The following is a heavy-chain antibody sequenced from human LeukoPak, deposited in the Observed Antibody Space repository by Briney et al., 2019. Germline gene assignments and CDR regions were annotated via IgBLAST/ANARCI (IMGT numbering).Heavy chain of an antibody. J-gene: IGHJ4*02. Sequence: ASVKVSCKASGYSLTSYDINWVRQATGQGPEWMGWMNPDSGNTGYAQKFQGRVTMTRDTSTSTAYLELSSLRSEDTAVYYCAAGESNVGTPHYWGQGTLITVSS. CDR2: MNPDSGNT. CDR3: AAGESNVGTPHY. CDR1: GYSLTSYD. V-gene: IGHV1-8*01. D-gene: IGHD4-23*01.